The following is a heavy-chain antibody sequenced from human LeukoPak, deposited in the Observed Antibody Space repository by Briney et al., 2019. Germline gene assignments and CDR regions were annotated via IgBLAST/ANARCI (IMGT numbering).Heavy chain of an antibody. CDR3: AREQHGGNSGFDY. J-gene: IGHJ4*02. Sequence: SETLSLTCTVSGGSISSYYWSWIRQPPGKGLEWIGYIYYSGSTNYNPSLKSRVTISVDTSKNQFSLKLSSVTAADTAVYYCAREQHGGNSGFDYWGQGTLVTVSS. V-gene: IGHV4-59*12. CDR1: GGSISSYY. D-gene: IGHD4-23*01. CDR2: IYYSGST.